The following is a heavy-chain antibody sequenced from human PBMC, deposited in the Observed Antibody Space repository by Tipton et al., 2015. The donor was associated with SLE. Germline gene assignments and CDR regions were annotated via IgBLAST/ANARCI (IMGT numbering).Heavy chain of an antibody. J-gene: IGHJ4*02. CDR1: GDSISNNF. Sequence: TLSLTCTVSGDSISNNFCTWIRQPPGKGLEWIGYIYYSGSTNYNPSLKSRVTISIDTSKKLFSLKLSDVTAADTAVYYCVRGTENNWKPRFDLWGQGTLVAVSS. V-gene: IGHV4-59*01. CDR2: IYYSGST. D-gene: IGHD1-20*01. CDR3: VRGTENNWKPRFDL.